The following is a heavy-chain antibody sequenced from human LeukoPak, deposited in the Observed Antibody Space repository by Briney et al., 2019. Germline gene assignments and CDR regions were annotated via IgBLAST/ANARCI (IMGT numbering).Heavy chain of an antibody. Sequence: GGSLRLSCVASGFTFSRFELNWVRQAPGKGLEWVSHISTGTYIAYADSVKGRFTISRDNARNSLYLEMNSLRAEDTAVYYCTREQDRESAATIVGDYWGQGTLVTVSS. CDR1: GFTFSRFE. CDR3: TREQDRESAATIVGDY. CDR2: ISTGTYI. V-gene: IGHV3-48*03. J-gene: IGHJ4*02. D-gene: IGHD3-22*01.